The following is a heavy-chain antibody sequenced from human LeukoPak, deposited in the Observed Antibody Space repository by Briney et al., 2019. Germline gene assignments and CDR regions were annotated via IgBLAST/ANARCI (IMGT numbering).Heavy chain of an antibody. J-gene: IGHJ4*02. V-gene: IGHV4-34*01. CDR1: GGSFSGYY. CDR3: ARGANYYDSSGYSATFDY. D-gene: IGHD3-22*01. Sequence: SETLSLTCAVYGGSFSGYYWSWIRQPPGKGPEWIGEINHSGSTNYNPSLKSRVTISLDTSKNQFSLKLSSVTAADTAVYYCARGANYYDSSGYSATFDYWGQGTLVTVSS. CDR2: INHSGST.